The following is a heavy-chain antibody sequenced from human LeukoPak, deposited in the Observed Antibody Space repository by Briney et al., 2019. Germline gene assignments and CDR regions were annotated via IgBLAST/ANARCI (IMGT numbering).Heavy chain of an antibody. CDR3: AREEYSSSSGYYYYGMDV. CDR1: GGSISSSSYY. V-gene: IGHV4-39*02. Sequence: SETLSLTCTVSGGSISSSSYYWGWIRQPPGTGLEWIGSIYYSGSTYYNPSLKGRVTISVDTSKNQFSLKLSSVTAADTAVYYCAREEYSSSSGYYYYGMDVWGQGTTVTVSS. CDR2: IYYSGST. J-gene: IGHJ6*02. D-gene: IGHD6-6*01.